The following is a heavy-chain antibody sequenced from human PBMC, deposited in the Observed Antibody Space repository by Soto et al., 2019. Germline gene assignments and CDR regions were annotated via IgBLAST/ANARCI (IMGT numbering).Heavy chain of an antibody. CDR2: IYYTGST. D-gene: IGHD2-15*01. Sequence: QLQLQESGPGVVKPSETLSLTCSVSGGSISSSSYYWGWIRQPPGKGLEWIGSIYYTGSTYYNPSLKSRVTISVDTSKTQFSLNLSSVTAADTAVYFCARPFCGGGGCYSDDAFDIWGQGTMVTVSS. CDR3: ARPFCGGGGCYSDDAFDI. CDR1: GGSISSSSYY. J-gene: IGHJ3*02. V-gene: IGHV4-39*01.